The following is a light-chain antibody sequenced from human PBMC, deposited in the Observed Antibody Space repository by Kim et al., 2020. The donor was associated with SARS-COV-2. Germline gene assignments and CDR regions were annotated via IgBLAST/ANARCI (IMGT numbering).Light chain of an antibody. CDR3: QVWDSSSDRVV. CDR2: YDS. Sequence: SYELTQPPSVSVAPGKTARITCGGNNIGSKSVHWYQQKPGQAPVLVIYYDSDRPSGIPERFSGSNSGNRATLTISRVEAGDEADYYCQVWDSSSDRVVFGGGTQLTVL. J-gene: IGLJ2*01. V-gene: IGLV3-21*04. CDR1: NIGSKS.